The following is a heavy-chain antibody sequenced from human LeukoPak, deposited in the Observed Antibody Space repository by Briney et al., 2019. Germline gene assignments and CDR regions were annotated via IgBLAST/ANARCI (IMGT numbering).Heavy chain of an antibody. CDR1: GYTFTSYD. V-gene: IGHV1-8*01. CDR3: ARGVQPYDSSGYYYVDAFDI. D-gene: IGHD3-22*01. J-gene: IGHJ3*02. Sequence: ASVKVSCKASGYTFTSYDINWVRQATGQGLEWMGWMNPNSGNTGYAQKFQGRVTMTRNTSISTAYMELSSLRSEDTAVYYCARGVQPYDSSGYYYVDAFDIWGQGTTVTVSS. CDR2: MNPNSGNT.